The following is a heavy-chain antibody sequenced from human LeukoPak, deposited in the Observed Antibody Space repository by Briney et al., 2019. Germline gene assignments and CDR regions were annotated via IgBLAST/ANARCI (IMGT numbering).Heavy chain of an antibody. V-gene: IGHV1-8*01. Sequence: ASLKVSCKASGYTFTSYDINWVRQATGQGLEWMGWMNLKSGNTGYAQKFQGRVTMTRDTSISTAYMELGSLRSEDTAVYYCARVSGLSGSYSYCYFDLWGRSTLVTVSS. J-gene: IGHJ2*01. CDR1: GYTFTSYD. CDR3: ARVSGLSGSYSYCYFDL. D-gene: IGHD1-26*01. CDR2: MNLKSGNT.